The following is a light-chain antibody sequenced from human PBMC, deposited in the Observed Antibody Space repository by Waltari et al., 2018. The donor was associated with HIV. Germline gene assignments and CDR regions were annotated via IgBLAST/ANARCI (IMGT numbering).Light chain of an antibody. J-gene: IGKJ2*01. CDR3: QQYNKWPPYT. CDR1: QSISSN. V-gene: IGKV3-15*01. CDR2: GAS. Sequence: EIVMTQSPVTLSVSPGERATLSCRASQSISSNLAWYQQKPGQSPRLLIYGASTRATGIPARFSGSGSGTEFTLTISSLQSEDFAVYYCQQYNKWPPYTFGQGTKVEIK.